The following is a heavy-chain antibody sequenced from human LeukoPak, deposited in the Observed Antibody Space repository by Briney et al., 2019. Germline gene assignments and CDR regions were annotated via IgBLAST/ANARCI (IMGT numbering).Heavy chain of an antibody. CDR3: ASDYYYDSSGYYYYYYMDV. CDR1: GFTCSSYW. Sequence: QPGGSLRLXCAASGFTCSSYWMSWVRQAPGKGLEWVANIKQDGSEKYYVDSVKGRFTISRDNAKNSLYLQMNSLRAEDTAVYYCASDYYYDSSGYYYYYYMDVWGKGTTVTVSS. CDR2: IKQDGSEK. V-gene: IGHV3-7*01. D-gene: IGHD3-22*01. J-gene: IGHJ6*03.